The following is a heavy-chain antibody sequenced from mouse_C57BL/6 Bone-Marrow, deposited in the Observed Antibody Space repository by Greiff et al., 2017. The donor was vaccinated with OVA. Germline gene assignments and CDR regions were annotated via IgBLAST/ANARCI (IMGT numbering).Heavy chain of an antibody. Sequence: VHLVESGPGLVAPSQSLSITCTVSGFSLTSYAISWVRQPPGKGLEWLGVIWTGGGTNYNSALKSRLSISKDNSKSQVFLKMNSLQTDDTARYYCASIYYYGSSYFDYWGQGTTLTVSS. CDR1: GFSLTSYA. D-gene: IGHD1-1*01. V-gene: IGHV2-9-1*01. J-gene: IGHJ2*01. CDR2: IWTGGGT. CDR3: ASIYYYGSSYFDY.